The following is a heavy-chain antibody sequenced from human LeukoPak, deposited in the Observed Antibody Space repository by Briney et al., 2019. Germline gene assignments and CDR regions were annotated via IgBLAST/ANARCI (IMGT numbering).Heavy chain of an antibody. D-gene: IGHD5-18*01. V-gene: IGHV3-48*02. CDR2: ISSTSSTI. Sequence: GGSLRLSCAASGFTFSSYSMSWVRQAPGKGLEWVSYISSTSSTIYYADSVKGRFTISRDNAKNSLYLQMNSLRDEDTAVYYCARRDPWRGYSYGIDYWGQGTLVTVSS. CDR3: ARRDPWRGYSYGIDY. CDR1: GFTFSSYS. J-gene: IGHJ4*02.